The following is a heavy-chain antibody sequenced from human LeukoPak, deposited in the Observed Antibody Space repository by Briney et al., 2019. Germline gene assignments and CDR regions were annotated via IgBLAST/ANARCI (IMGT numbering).Heavy chain of an antibody. CDR1: GYTLTELS. Sequence: ASVKVSCKVSGYTLTELSMHWVRQAPGKGVEWMGGFDPENGETIHAQKFQGRVTMTEDTSTDTAYMEPSSLKSEDTAVYYCAATGVGIDSWGQGTLVTVSS. CDR3: AATGVGIDS. CDR2: FDPENGET. D-gene: IGHD4-17*01. V-gene: IGHV1-24*01. J-gene: IGHJ4*02.